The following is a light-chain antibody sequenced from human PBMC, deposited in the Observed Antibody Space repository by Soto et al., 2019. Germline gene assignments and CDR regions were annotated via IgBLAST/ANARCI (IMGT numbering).Light chain of an antibody. CDR3: QQRTNWSWT. Sequence: EVVLTQSPATLSLSPGQRATLSCRASQSVRFYLAWYQQKPGQTPRLLIYDASKRATGIPARFSGSGFGTDFPLPISSLEPEDFAVYYCQQRTNWSWTFGQGTKVEIK. CDR1: QSVRFY. J-gene: IGKJ1*01. CDR2: DAS. V-gene: IGKV3-11*01.